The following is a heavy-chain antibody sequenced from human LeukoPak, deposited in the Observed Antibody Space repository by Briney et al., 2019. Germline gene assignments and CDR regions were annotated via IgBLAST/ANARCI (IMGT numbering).Heavy chain of an antibody. CDR2: IIPILGIA. CDR3: ARDRYYYGSGLQRDY. V-gene: IGHV1-69*04. CDR1: GGTFSSYA. D-gene: IGHD3-10*01. J-gene: IGHJ4*02. Sequence: SVKVSCKASGGTFSSYAISWVRQAPGQVLEWMGRIIPILGIANYAQKFQGRVTIIADKSTSTAYMELSSLRSEDTAVYYCARDRYYYGSGLQRDYWGQGTLVTVSS.